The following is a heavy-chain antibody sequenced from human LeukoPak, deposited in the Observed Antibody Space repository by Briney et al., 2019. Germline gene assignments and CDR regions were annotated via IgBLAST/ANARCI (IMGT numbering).Heavy chain of an antibody. Sequence: PSETLSLTCTVSGGSISSSSYYWGWIRQPPGKGLEWIGSIYYSGSTYYNPSLKSRVTISVDTSKNQFSLKLSSVTAADTAVYYCARGGIGRGYYFDYWGQGTLVTVSS. J-gene: IGHJ4*02. V-gene: IGHV4-39*01. CDR2: IYYSGST. D-gene: IGHD3-16*01. CDR3: ARGGIGRGYYFDY. CDR1: GGSISSSSYY.